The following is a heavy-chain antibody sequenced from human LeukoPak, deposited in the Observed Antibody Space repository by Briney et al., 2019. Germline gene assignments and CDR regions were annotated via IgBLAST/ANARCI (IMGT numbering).Heavy chain of an antibody. CDR3: ARSDYYDSSGYWGYYFDY. CDR1: GFTVSSNY. Sequence: GGSLRLSCAASGFTVSSNYMRRVGQAPGKGLVWVSVIYSGGSTYYADSVSGRFTISREYSKKTLYLQMNSLRAEDTAVYYCARSDYYDSSGYWGYYFDYWGQGTLVTVSS. D-gene: IGHD3-22*01. V-gene: IGHV3-53*05. J-gene: IGHJ4*02. CDR2: IYSGGST.